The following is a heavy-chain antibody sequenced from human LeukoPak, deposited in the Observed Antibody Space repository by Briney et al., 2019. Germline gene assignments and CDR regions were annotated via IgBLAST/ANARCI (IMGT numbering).Heavy chain of an antibody. CDR1: GGSFSGYY. CDR2: IYTSGST. Sequence: SSETLSLTCAVYGGSFSGYYWSWIRQPAGKGLEWIGRIYTSGSTNYNPSLKSRVTMSVDTSKNQFSLKLSSVTAADTAVYYCARIRHYCTNGVCYRQTIDYWGQGTLVTVSS. J-gene: IGHJ4*02. CDR3: ARIRHYCTNGVCYRQTIDY. D-gene: IGHD2-8*01. V-gene: IGHV4-59*10.